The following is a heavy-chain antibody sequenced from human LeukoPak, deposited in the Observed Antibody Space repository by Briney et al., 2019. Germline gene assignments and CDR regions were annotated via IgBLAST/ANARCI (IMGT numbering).Heavy chain of an antibody. J-gene: IGHJ4*02. CDR2: INPNSGGT. CDR1: GYTFTGYY. Sequence: ASVKVSCKASGYTFTGYYMHWVRQAPGQGLEWMGRINPNSGGTNYAQKFRGRVTMTRDTSISTAYMELSRLRSDDTAVYYCARVFYDGSGPFDYWGQGTLVTVSS. V-gene: IGHV1-2*06. CDR3: ARVFYDGSGPFDY. D-gene: IGHD3-22*01.